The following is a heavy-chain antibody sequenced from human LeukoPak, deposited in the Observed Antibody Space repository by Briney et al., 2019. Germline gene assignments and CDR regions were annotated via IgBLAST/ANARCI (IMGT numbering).Heavy chain of an antibody. CDR2: IGAAGIGT. Sequence: PGGSLRLSCAASGFTFSNSAMNWVRQAPGKGLEWVSGIGAAGIGTYYADSVKGRFTISRDNSKNTLYLQMNSLRAEDTAVYYCAKQEWELSLAFDYWGQGTLVTVSS. D-gene: IGHD1-26*01. J-gene: IGHJ4*02. CDR1: GFTFSNSA. CDR3: AKQEWELSLAFDY. V-gene: IGHV3-23*01.